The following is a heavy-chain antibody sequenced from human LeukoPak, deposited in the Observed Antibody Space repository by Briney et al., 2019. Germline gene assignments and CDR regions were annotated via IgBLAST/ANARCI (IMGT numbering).Heavy chain of an antibody. Sequence: PSETLSLTCTVSDYSISSGDYYWGWIRQPPGKGLEWIGSIYHSGSTYYNPSLKSRVTISVDTSKNQFSLKLSSVTAADTAVYYCARGYGGRHRHWFDPWGQGTLVTVSS. J-gene: IGHJ5*02. CDR3: ARGYGGRHRHWFDP. V-gene: IGHV4-38-2*02. CDR2: IYHSGST. CDR1: DYSISSGDYY. D-gene: IGHD5-12*01.